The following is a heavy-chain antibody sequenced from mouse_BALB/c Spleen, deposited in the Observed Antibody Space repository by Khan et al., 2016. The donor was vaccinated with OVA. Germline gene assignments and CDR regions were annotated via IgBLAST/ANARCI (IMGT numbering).Heavy chain of an antibody. CDR3: ARSGTISTIVVTYFDF. D-gene: IGHD1-1*01. CDR2: IKYSGST. J-gene: IGHJ2*01. V-gene: IGHV3-2*02. CDR1: GYSITSDYA. Sequence: EVQLQESGPGLVKPSQSLSLTCTVTGYSITSDYAWNWIRQFPGNKLEWMGYIKYSGSTSYNPSLKSRISISRDTSKNQFFLQLNSVTTEDTATXYFARSGTISTIVVTYFDFWGQGTTLTVSS.